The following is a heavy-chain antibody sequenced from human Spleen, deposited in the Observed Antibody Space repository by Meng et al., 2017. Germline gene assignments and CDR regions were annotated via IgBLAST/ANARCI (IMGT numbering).Heavy chain of an antibody. J-gene: IGHJ4*02. Sequence: QGQLVQSGAEVKKPGSSVKVSCKASGGTFKTSAISWVRQAPGQGLEWMGGIIPMFGPANYAQKFQGRVTVTADKSTSTAYMELSSLRSDDTAVYYCATRGNPYLDRWGQGTLVTVSS. CDR2: IIPMFGPA. CDR1: GGTFKTSA. V-gene: IGHV1-69*06. CDR3: ATRGNPYLDR.